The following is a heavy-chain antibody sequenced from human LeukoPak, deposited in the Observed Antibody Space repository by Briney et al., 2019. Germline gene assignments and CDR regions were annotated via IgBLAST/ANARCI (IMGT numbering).Heavy chain of an antibody. CDR1: GFTFSSYG. J-gene: IGHJ4*02. D-gene: IGHD3-3*01. V-gene: IGHV3-30*02. CDR2: IRYDGSNK. Sequence: GGSLRLSCAASGFTFSSYGMHWVRQAPGKGLEWVAFIRYDGSNKYYADSVKGRFTISRDNSENTLYLQMNSLRAEDTAVYYCAKDLGRYDFWSGYSPFDYWGQGTLVTVSS. CDR3: AKDLGRYDFWSGYSPFDY.